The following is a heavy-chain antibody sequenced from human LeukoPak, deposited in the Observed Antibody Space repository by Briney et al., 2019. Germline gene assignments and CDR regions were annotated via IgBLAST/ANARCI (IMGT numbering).Heavy chain of an antibody. D-gene: IGHD2-21*02. CDR3: ARVVVTGGYNWFDP. V-gene: IGHV3-30*04. Sequence: GRSLRLSCAASGFTFSSYAMHWVRQAPGKGLEWVAVISYDGSNKYYADSVKGRFTISRDNSKNTLYLQTNSLRAEDTAVYYCARVVVTGGYNWFDPWGQGTLVTVSS. CDR2: ISYDGSNK. J-gene: IGHJ5*02. CDR1: GFTFSSYA.